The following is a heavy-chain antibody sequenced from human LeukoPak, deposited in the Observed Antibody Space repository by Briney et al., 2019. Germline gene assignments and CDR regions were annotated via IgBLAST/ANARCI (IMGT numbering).Heavy chain of an antibody. Sequence: GGSLRLPCAASGFTFSSYGMSWVRQAPGKGLEWVSAISGSGGSTYYADSVKGRFTISRDNSKNTLYLQMNSLRAEDTAVYYCARAHFDRFLDAFDIWGQGTMVTVSS. CDR1: GFTFSSYG. D-gene: IGHD3-9*01. J-gene: IGHJ3*02. CDR3: ARAHFDRFLDAFDI. V-gene: IGHV3-23*01. CDR2: ISGSGGST.